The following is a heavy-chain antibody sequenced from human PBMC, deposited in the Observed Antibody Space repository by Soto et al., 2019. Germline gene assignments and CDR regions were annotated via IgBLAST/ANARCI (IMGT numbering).Heavy chain of an antibody. D-gene: IGHD3-16*01. J-gene: IGHJ4*02. Sequence: QVQLVQSGAEVKKPAASVKVSCKASGYTFTSYGISWVRQAPGQGLEWMGWISAYNGNTNYAQKLQGRVTMTTDTSTSTAYMALRSLRSADTAVDYCARAGFVRRLGEFTILWGQGTLVTVS. CDR2: ISAYNGNT. CDR3: ARAGFVRRLGEFTIL. CDR1: GYTFTSYG. V-gene: IGHV1-18*01.